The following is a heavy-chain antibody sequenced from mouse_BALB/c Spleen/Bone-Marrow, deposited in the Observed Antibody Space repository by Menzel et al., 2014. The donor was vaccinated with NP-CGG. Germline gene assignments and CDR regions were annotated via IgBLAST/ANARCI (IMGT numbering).Heavy chain of an antibody. D-gene: IGHD2-3*01. CDR2: ISSGSSTI. CDR3: LCVLYGYYSYYAMDY. Sequence: EEYGGKIVQPGGSRKLSCAASGFTFSSFGMHWVRQAPEKGLEWVAYISSGSSTIYYADTVKGRFTISRDNPKNTLFLQMTSLRSEDTVMCVCLCVLYGYYSYYAMDYWGQVFSVTVSS. J-gene: IGHJ4*01. CDR1: GFTFSSFG. V-gene: IGHV5-17*02.